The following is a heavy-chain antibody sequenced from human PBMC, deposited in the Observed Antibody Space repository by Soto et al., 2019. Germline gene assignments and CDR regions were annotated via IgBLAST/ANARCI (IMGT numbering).Heavy chain of an antibody. CDR3: ARRKSAYYKISSYSFEY. CDR2: NYYSEST. J-gene: IGHJ4*02. V-gene: IGHV4-31*03. CDR1: GASISGGAY. D-gene: IGHD3-9*01. Sequence: QVQLQEWGPGLVKPSQPLSLTCTVSGASISGGAYWSWIRQHPGKGLEWIGYNYYSESTYYNPPLKIRLNISLDTTNNQFSLRLNSVTAAHTSVYYCARRKSAYYKISSYSFEYWGRGTLATVSS.